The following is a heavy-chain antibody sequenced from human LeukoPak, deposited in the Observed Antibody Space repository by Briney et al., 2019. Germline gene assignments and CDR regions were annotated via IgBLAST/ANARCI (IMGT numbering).Heavy chain of an antibody. V-gene: IGHV1-2*02. CDR1: GYTFTGYY. CDR3: ARSVREVIDSSRAPFDY. Sequence: ASVKVSCKVSGYTFTGYYIHWLRQAPGQGLEWMGWINSNSGDTNYAQKFQGRVTMTRDTSISTAYMELSSLRSDDTAVYYCARSVREVIDSSRAPFDYWGQGTLVTVSS. J-gene: IGHJ4*02. CDR2: INSNSGDT. D-gene: IGHD3-10*01.